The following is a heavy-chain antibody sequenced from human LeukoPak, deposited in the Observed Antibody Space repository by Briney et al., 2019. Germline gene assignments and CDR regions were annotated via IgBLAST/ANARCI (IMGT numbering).Heavy chain of an antibody. J-gene: IGHJ4*02. D-gene: IGHD4-17*01. CDR3: ARGGITDYGDYSSFDY. V-gene: IGHV3-66*01. CDR1: GFSVSNYY. CDR2: ISTGGGT. Sequence: GGSLRLSCVASGFSVSNYYMSWVRQAPGKGLELVSVISTGGGTSYTDSVKGRFTFSRDNSKNTLFLQMNSLRAEDTGVYYCARGGITDYGDYSSFDYWAREPCSPSPQ.